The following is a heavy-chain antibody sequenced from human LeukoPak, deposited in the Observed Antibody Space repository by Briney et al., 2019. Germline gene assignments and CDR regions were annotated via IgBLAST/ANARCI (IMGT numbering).Heavy chain of an antibody. D-gene: IGHD3-22*01. CDR2: IYTSGST. J-gene: IGHJ4*02. CDR1: GGSISSYY. Sequence: SETLSLTCTVSGGSISSYYWSWIRQPAGKGLEWIGRIYTSGSTNYNPSLKSRVTMSVDTSKNQFSLKLSSVTAADTAVYYCARGVYDSSGYYYAPGYWGQGTLVTVSS. V-gene: IGHV4-4*07. CDR3: ARGVYDSSGYYYAPGY.